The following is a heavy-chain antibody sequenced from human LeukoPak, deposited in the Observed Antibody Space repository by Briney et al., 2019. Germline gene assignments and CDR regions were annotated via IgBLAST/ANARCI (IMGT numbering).Heavy chain of an antibody. CDR1: GGSISSSNW. J-gene: IGHJ3*02. Sequence: SETLSLTCAVSGGSISSSNWWSWVRQPPGKGLEWIGEIYHSGSTNYNPSLKSRVTISVDKSKNQFSLKLSSVTAADTAVYYCATDSDDSNYPDAFDIWGQGTMVTVSS. D-gene: IGHD4-11*01. CDR2: IYHSGST. V-gene: IGHV4-4*02. CDR3: ATDSDDSNYPDAFDI.